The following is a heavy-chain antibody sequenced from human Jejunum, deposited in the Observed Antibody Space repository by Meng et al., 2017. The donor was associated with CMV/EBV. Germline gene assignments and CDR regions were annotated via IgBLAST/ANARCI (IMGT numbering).Heavy chain of an antibody. D-gene: IGHD2-15*01. CDR3: VREDIVVFDY. Sequence: SCAVSGFTYSNFWMSWVRQSPGMGLEWVANIKQDGSATYYADSVKGRFTISRDNAKNSLYLQMDNLRADDTAVYCCVREDIVVFDYWGQGTLVTVSS. CDR1: GFTYSNFW. J-gene: IGHJ4*02. V-gene: IGHV3-7*01. CDR2: IKQDGSAT.